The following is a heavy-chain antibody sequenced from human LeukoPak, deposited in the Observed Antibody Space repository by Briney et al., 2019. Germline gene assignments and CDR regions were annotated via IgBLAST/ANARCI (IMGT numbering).Heavy chain of an antibody. V-gene: IGHV4-39*01. CDR3: ARATLWFGELYPYYFDY. J-gene: IGHJ4*02. CDR1: GGSISSSSYY. CDR2: IYYSGST. D-gene: IGHD3-10*01. Sequence: PSETLSLTCTVSGGSISSSSYYWGWIRQPPGKGLEWIGSIYYSGSTYYNPSLKSRVTISVDTSKNQFSLKLSSVTAADTAVYYCARATLWFGELYPYYFDYWGQGTLVTVSS.